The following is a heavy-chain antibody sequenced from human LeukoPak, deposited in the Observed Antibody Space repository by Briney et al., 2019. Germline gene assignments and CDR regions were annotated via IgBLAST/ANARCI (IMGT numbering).Heavy chain of an antibody. V-gene: IGHV3-30-3*01. CDR3: ARGGYVDTAMVEVD. CDR2: ISYDGSNK. CDR1: GFTFSSYA. Sequence: GGSLRLSCAASGFTFSSYAMHWVRQAPGKGLEWVAVISYDGSNKYYADSVKGRFTISRDNSKNTLYLQMNSLRAEDTAVYYCARGGYVDTAMVEVDWGQGTPVTVSS. D-gene: IGHD5-18*01. J-gene: IGHJ4*02.